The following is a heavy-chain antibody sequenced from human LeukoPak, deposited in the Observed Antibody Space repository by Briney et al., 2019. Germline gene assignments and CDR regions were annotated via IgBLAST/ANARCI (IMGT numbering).Heavy chain of an antibody. D-gene: IGHD1-26*01. CDR2: INWNGGDK. Sequence: GRSLRLSCAASGFTFDDHGMYWVRQAPGKGLEWVSGINWNGGDKDYADSVKGRFTISRDNSKNTLYLQMNSLRAEDTAVYYCAKGSYPTPQYFDYWGQGTLVTVSS. CDR3: AKGSYPTPQYFDY. V-gene: IGHV3-9*01. J-gene: IGHJ4*02. CDR1: GFTFDDHG.